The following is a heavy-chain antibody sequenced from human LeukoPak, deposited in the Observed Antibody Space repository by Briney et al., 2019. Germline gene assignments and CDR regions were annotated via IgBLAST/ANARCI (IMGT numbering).Heavy chain of an antibody. CDR2: INSDGSST. Sequence: GGSLRLSCAASRFTFSTYWMHWVRQAPGKGLVWVSRINSDGSSTSYADSVKGRFTISRDNAKNSLYLQMNSLRAEDTAVYYCARGLSGISMIYYYYYMDVWGKGTTVTVSS. V-gene: IGHV3-74*01. J-gene: IGHJ6*03. CDR3: ARGLSGISMIYYYYYMDV. D-gene: IGHD3-16*01. CDR1: RFTFSTYW.